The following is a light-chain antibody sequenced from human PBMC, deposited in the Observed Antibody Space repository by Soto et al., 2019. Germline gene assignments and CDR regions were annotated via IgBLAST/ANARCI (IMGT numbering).Light chain of an antibody. V-gene: IGKV1-12*01. CDR2: KAS. J-gene: IGKJ4*01. CDR3: QQTSSFPLT. Sequence: IQMTQSPFSVSASVGDRVTITCRASQGISSWLAWYQQKPGKSPTLLIYKASNLQTGVPSRFSGSGSGTDFTITISSLQPEDFATYYCQQTSSFPLTFGGGTKVEVK. CDR1: QGISSW.